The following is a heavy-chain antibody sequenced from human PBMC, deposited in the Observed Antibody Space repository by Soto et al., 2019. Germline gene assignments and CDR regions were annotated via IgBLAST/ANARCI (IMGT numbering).Heavy chain of an antibody. Sequence: SETLSLTCGVSGGSIGSGGYSWTWIRQPPGKGLEWIGYIYHSGSTYYNPSLKSRVTISVDRSKNQFSLKLSSVTAADTAVYYCARVPDVWGQGTTVTVSS. J-gene: IGHJ6*02. CDR3: ARVPDV. CDR2: IYHSGST. V-gene: IGHV4-30-2*01. CDR1: GGSIGSGGYS.